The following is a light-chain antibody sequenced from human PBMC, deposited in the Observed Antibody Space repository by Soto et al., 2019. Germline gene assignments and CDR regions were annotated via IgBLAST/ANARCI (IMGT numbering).Light chain of an antibody. J-gene: IGLJ2*01. CDR1: SSNIGAGYD. CDR2: GNN. CDR3: QSYDSSLSGPVI. Sequence: QSVLAQPPSVSGAPGQRVTISCTGSSSNIGAGYDVHWYQQLPGTAPKLLISGNNNRPSGVPDRFSGSKSGTSASLAITGLQAEDEADYYCQSYDSSLSGPVIFGGGTKLTVL. V-gene: IGLV1-40*01.